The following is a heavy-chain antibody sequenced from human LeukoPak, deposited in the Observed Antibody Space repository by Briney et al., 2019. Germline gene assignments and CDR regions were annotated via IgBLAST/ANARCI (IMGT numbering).Heavy chain of an antibody. CDR2: IYTSGST. D-gene: IGHD3-22*01. Sequence: PSETLSLTCTVSGGSISSSSYYWSWIRQPAGKGLEWIGRIYTSGSTNYNPSLKSRVTMSVDTSKNQFSLKLSSVTAADTAVYYCARLDDSSGYYYVRAPDAFDIWGQGTMVTVSS. J-gene: IGHJ3*02. V-gene: IGHV4-61*02. CDR1: GGSISSSSYY. CDR3: ARLDDSSGYYYVRAPDAFDI.